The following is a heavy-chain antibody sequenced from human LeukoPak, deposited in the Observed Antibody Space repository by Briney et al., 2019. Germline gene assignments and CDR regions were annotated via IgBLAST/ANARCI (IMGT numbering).Heavy chain of an antibody. J-gene: IGHJ4*02. V-gene: IGHV4-34*01. CDR2: INHSGST. CDR3: ARQLLWFGAGD. CDR1: GGSFSGYY. Sequence: SETLSLTCAVYGGSFSGYYWSWIRQPPGKGLEWIGEINHSGSTNYNPTLKSRVTISVDTSKDQFYLKLRSVTAADTAVYYCARQLLWFGAGDWGQGTLVTVSS. D-gene: IGHD3-10*01.